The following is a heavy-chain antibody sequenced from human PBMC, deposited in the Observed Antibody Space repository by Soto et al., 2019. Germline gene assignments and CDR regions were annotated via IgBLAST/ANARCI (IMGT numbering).Heavy chain of an antibody. Sequence: QVQLVQSGAEVKKPGASVKVSCKASGYTFTSYGISWVRQAPGQGLEWMGWISAYNGNTNYAQKLQGRVTMTTDTSTSTAYMELRSLRSDDTTVYYCARASCSGGSCYDFDYWGQGTLVTVSS. CDR2: ISAYNGNT. CDR3: ARASCSGGSCYDFDY. CDR1: GYTFTSYG. D-gene: IGHD2-15*01. V-gene: IGHV1-18*01. J-gene: IGHJ4*02.